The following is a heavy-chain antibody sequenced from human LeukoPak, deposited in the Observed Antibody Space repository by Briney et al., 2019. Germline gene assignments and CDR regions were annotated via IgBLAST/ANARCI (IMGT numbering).Heavy chain of an antibody. J-gene: IGHJ4*02. CDR2: IYPCDSDT. Sequence: RGESLKISCKGSGYSFTSYWIGWVRQMPGKGPEWMGIIYPCDSDTRYSPSFQGQVTISADKSISTAYLQWSSLKASDTAMYYCARQRGHGDYKIDYWGQGTLVTVSS. CDR1: GYSFTSYW. CDR3: ARQRGHGDYKIDY. V-gene: IGHV5-51*01. D-gene: IGHD4-17*01.